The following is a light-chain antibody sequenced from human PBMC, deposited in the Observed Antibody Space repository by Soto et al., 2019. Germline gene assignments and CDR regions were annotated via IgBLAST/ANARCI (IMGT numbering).Light chain of an antibody. Sequence: QAVVTQSPSASGTPGQRVTISCSGSRSNIGTHAVNWYQQLPGTDPTLLIWRNHQSPSGVPDRFSGSRSGTSASLAISGPQSEDEADYYCAAWDESLRAVVFGGGTKLTVL. CDR3: AAWDESLRAVV. J-gene: IGLJ2*01. CDR1: RSNIGTHA. V-gene: IGLV1-44*01. CDR2: RNH.